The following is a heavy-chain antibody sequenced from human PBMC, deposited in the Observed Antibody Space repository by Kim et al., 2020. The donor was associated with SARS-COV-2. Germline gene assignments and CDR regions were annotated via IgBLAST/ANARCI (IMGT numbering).Heavy chain of an antibody. CDR3: ARDIGVYYYGSGSYNPGY. J-gene: IGHJ4*02. Sequence: GGSLRLSCAASGFTFSSYWMSWVRQAPGKGLEWVANIKQDGSEQYYVDSVKGRFTISRDNAKNSLYLQMNSLRAEDTAVYYCARDIGVYYYGSGSYNPGYWGQGPLVSVSS. V-gene: IGHV3-7*01. CDR2: IKQDGSEQ. CDR1: GFTFSSYW. D-gene: IGHD3-10*01.